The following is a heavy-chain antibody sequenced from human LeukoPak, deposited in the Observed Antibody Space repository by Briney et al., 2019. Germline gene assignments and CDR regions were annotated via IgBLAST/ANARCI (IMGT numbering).Heavy chain of an antibody. CDR3: AKEIFRSNDY. CDR1: GFTFTGYA. CDR2: ISSDGSNK. Sequence: GGSLRLSYAGSGFTFTGYAMLWVRQAPGKGLEWVAVISSDGSNKYYADSVKGRFTISRDNSKDTLYLQMNSLRAEDTAMYYCAKEIFRSNDYWGQGTLVTVSS. J-gene: IGHJ4*02. D-gene: IGHD3-3*01. V-gene: IGHV3-30*04.